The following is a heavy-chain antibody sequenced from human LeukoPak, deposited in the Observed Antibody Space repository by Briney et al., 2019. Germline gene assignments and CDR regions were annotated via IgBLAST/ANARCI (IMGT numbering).Heavy chain of an antibody. Sequence: ASVKVSCKASGGTSSSYAISWVRQAPGQGLEWMGRIIPIFGTANYAQKFQGRVTITTDESTSTAYMELSSLRSEDTAVYYCARVFHRQGGVFDYWGQGTLVTVSS. CDR3: ARVFHRQGGVFDY. CDR1: GGTSSSYA. D-gene: IGHD1-26*01. J-gene: IGHJ4*02. CDR2: IIPIFGTA. V-gene: IGHV1-69*05.